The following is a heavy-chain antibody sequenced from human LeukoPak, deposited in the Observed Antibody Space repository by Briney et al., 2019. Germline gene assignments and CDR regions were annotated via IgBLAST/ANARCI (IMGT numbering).Heavy chain of an antibody. V-gene: IGHV3-74*01. J-gene: IGHJ6*02. Sequence: GGSLRLSCAASGFTFSIYWMHWVRQVPGKGLVWVSRIVSDGSSTSYADSVTGRFTVSRDNAKNTLYLQMNSLRVEDTAVYYCVRDSRYCPDVWSQGTTVTVSS. D-gene: IGHD2-15*01. CDR3: VRDSRYCPDV. CDR2: IVSDGSST. CDR1: GFTFSIYW.